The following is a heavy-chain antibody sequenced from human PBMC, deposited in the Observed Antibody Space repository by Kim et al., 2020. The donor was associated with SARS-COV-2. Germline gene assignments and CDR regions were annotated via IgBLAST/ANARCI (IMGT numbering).Heavy chain of an antibody. J-gene: IGHJ4*02. CDR2: ISAYNGNT. CDR3: ARYHRDYDILTGFGGRYFDY. V-gene: IGHV1-18*01. Sequence: ASVKVSCKASGYTFTSYGISWVRQAPGQGLEWMGWISAYNGNTNYAQKLQGRVTMTTDTSTSTAYMELRSLRSDDTAVYYCARYHRDYDILTGFGGRYFDYWGQGTLVTVSS. CDR1: GYTFTSYG. D-gene: IGHD3-9*01.